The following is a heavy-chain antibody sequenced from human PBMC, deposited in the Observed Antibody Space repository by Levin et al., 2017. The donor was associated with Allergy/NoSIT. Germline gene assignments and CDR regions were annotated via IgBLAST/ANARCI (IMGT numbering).Heavy chain of an antibody. D-gene: IGHD5-18*01. CDR1: GFTFSNYW. V-gene: IGHV3-74*01. J-gene: IGHJ5*02. CDR3: AREASGLWLLSGWFDA. CDR2: INSDGGSA. Sequence: PGGSLRLSCAASGFTFSNYWMHWVLQVPWKGLVWVARINSDGGSAYYADFVKGRFTVSIDNAKHHLYLQLHSLRCAATALDYCAREASGLWLLSGWFDAWGQGTLVTVSS.